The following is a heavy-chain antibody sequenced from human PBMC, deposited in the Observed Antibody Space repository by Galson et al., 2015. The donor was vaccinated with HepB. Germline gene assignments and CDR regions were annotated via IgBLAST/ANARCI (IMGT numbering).Heavy chain of an antibody. CDR3: ARHGSSSWAHDAFDI. D-gene: IGHD6-13*01. CDR1: GGSISSYY. CDR2: IYYSGST. Sequence: SETLSLTCTVSGGSISSYYWSWIRQPPGKGLEWIGYIYYSGSTNYNPSLKSRVTISVDTSKNQFSLKLSSVTAADTAVYYCARHGSSSWAHDAFDIWGQGTMVTVSS. V-gene: IGHV4-59*08. J-gene: IGHJ3*02.